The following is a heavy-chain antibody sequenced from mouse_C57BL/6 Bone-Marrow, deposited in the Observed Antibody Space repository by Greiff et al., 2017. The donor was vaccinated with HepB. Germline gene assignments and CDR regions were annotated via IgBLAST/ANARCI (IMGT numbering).Heavy chain of an antibody. D-gene: IGHD2-1*01. CDR3: ARQRIYYGNYWYFDV. J-gene: IGHJ1*03. CDR1: GFTFSDYY. Sequence: EVKLVESGGGLVQPGGSLKLSCAASGFTFSDYYMYWVRQTPEKRLEWVAYISNGGGSTYYPDTVKGRFTISRDNAKNTLYLQMSRLKSEDTAMYYCARQRIYYGNYWYFDVWGTGTTVTVSS. CDR2: ISNGGGST. V-gene: IGHV5-12*01.